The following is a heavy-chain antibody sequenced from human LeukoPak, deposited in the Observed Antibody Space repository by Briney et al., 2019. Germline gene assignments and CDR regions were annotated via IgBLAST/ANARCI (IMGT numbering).Heavy chain of an antibody. CDR3: AKGSTIQLWSNY. J-gene: IGHJ4*02. D-gene: IGHD5-18*01. CDR2: INWNGGST. CDR1: GFTFDDYG. Sequence: GGSLRLSCAASGFTFDDYGMSWVRQAPGKGLEWVSGINWNGGSTGYADSVKGRFTISRDNSKNTLYLQMNSLRAEDTAVYYCAKGSTIQLWSNYWGQGTLVTVSS. V-gene: IGHV3-20*04.